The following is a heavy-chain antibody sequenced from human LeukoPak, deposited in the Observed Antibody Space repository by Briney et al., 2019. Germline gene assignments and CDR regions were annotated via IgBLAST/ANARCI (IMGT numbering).Heavy chain of an antibody. V-gene: IGHV4-34*01. CDR2: INRSGST. CDR3: ASSLVRADMVTGIDY. CDR1: GGSFSGYY. Sequence: SETLSLTCAVYGGSFSGYYWIWIRQRPGKGLECVGEINRSGSTTYNPSLKSRVTISLDTSKNQFSLKLSSVTAADTAVYYCASSLVRADMVTGIDYWGQGTLVTVSS. J-gene: IGHJ4*02. D-gene: IGHD5-18*01.